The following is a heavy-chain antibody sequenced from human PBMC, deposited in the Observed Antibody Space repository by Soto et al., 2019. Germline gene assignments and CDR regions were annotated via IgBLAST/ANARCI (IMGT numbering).Heavy chain of an antibody. J-gene: IGHJ4*02. V-gene: IGHV3-30*18. D-gene: IGHD4-17*01. CDR1: GFTFSSYG. CDR2: ISYDGSNK. Sequence: QVQLVESGGGVVQPGRSLRLSCAASGFTFSSYGMHWVRQAPGKGLEWEAVISYDGSNKYYADSVKGRFTISRDNSKNTLYLQMNSLRAEDTAVYYCAKDPHTVTPYFDYWGQGTLVTVSS. CDR3: AKDPHTVTPYFDY.